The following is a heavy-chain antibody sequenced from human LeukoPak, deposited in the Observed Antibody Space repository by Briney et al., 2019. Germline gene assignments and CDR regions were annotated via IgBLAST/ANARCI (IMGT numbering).Heavy chain of an antibody. CDR3: ASSSSGSGSPFDY. D-gene: IGHD3-10*01. Sequence: PSETLSLTCTVSGGSLSSYYSSWLRHPPREGLEWIGYIYYSGSTNYNPSLKSRVTISVDTSKNQFSVKLSSVTAADTAVYYCASSSSGSGSPFDYWGQGTLVTVSS. CDR1: GGSLSSYY. CDR2: IYYSGST. V-gene: IGHV4-59*01. J-gene: IGHJ4*02.